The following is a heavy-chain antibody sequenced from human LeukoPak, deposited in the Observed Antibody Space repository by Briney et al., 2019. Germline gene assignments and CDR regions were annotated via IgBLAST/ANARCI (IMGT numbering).Heavy chain of an antibody. Sequence: PSETLSLTCAVYGGSFSGYYWSWIRQPPGKGLEWIGEINHSGSTNYNPSLKSRVTISVDTSKNQFSLKLSSVTAADTAVYYCARESASWRSGYYYFDYWGQGTLLTVSS. CDR3: ARESASWRSGYYYFDY. D-gene: IGHD3-22*01. J-gene: IGHJ4*02. CDR1: GGSFSGYY. CDR2: INHSGST. V-gene: IGHV4-34*01.